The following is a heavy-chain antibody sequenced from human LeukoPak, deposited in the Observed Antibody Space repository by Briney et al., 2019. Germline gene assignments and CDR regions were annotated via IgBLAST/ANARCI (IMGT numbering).Heavy chain of an antibody. CDR1: GYTFTGYY. CDR3: ARADASSGWPNWFDP. CDR2: INPNSGGT. J-gene: IGHJ5*02. V-gene: IGHV1-2*02. Sequence: ASVKVSCKASGYTFTGYYMHWVGQAPGQGLEWMGWINPNSGGTNYAQKFQGRVTMTRDTSISTAYMELRSLRSDDTAVYYCARADASSGWPNWFDPWGQGTLVTVSS. D-gene: IGHD6-19*01.